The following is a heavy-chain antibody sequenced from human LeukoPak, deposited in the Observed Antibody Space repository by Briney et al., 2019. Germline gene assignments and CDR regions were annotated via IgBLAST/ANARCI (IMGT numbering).Heavy chain of an antibody. V-gene: IGHV4-59*01. J-gene: IGHJ4*02. CDR3: ATDSAPSSGIPVTTYFD. CDR1: GGSISSYY. D-gene: IGHD6-19*01. Sequence: PSETLSLTCTVSGGSISSYYWSWIRQPPGKGLEWIGYIYYSGSTNYNPSLKSRVTISVDTSENQFSLKLSSVTAEDTAVYYCATDSAPSSGIPVTTYFDWGQRTLVIVSS. CDR2: IYYSGST.